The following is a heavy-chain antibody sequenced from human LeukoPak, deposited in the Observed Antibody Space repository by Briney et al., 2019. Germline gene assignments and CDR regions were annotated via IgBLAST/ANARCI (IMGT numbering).Heavy chain of an antibody. V-gene: IGHV3-23*01. D-gene: IGHD3-22*01. CDR1: GFTFSSYA. CDR3: AKADDSSGYGDY. CDR2: ISGSGGST. Sequence: PGGSLRLSCAASGFTFSSYAMSWVRQAPGKGLEWVSAISGSGGSTYYADSVKGRFTISRDNSKNTLYLQMKSLRAEDTAVYYCAKADDSSGYGDYWGQGTLVTVSS. J-gene: IGHJ4*02.